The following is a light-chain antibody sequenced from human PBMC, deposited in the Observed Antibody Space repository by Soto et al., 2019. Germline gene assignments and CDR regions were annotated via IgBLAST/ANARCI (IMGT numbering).Light chain of an antibody. J-gene: IGKJ1*01. CDR2: DVS. Sequence: EIVLTQSPGTLSLSPGERATLSCRSSQSVSSSYLAWYQQKPVQAPRLLIYDVSSRDTGIPDRFSGSGSGTDFPVTISRLEPEDFALYYCQQYGSSPTFGQGTKVESK. CDR3: QQYGSSPT. V-gene: IGKV3-20*01. CDR1: QSVSSSY.